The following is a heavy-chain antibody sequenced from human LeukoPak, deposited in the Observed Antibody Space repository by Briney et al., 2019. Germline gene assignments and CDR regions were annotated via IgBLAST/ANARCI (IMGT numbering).Heavy chain of an antibody. J-gene: IGHJ5*02. Sequence: GASVKVSCKASGGTFSSYAISWVRQAPGQGLEWMGRSIPILGIANYAQKFQGRVTITADKSTSTAYMELSSLRSEDTAVYYCARDRGWYYYDSSGYYCDWFDPCGQGTLVTVSS. V-gene: IGHV1-69*04. CDR3: ARDRGWYYYDSSGYYCDWFDP. CDR1: GGTFSSYA. CDR2: SIPILGIA. D-gene: IGHD3-22*01.